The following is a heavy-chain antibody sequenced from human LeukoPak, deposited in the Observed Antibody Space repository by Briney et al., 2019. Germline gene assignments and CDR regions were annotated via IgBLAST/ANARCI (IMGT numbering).Heavy chain of an antibody. J-gene: IGHJ6*02. CDR1: GFTFSSHA. D-gene: IGHD6-6*01. CDR3: GKDRDSSSPRVGIHV. Sequence: PGGSLRLSCAVSGFTFSSHAMTWVRQAPGKGLEWVSYISSSGSTIYYADSVKGRFTISRDNAKNSLYLQMNSLRAEDTAVYYCGKDRDSSSPRVGIHVWGQGTTVTVSS. CDR2: ISSSGSTI. V-gene: IGHV3-48*03.